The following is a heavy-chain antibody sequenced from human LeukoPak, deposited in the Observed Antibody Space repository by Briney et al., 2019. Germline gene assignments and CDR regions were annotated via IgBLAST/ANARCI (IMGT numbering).Heavy chain of an antibody. V-gene: IGHV3-66*04. CDR3: ARQVGISSVYDS. J-gene: IGHJ4*02. CDR1: EFTVSSNY. Sequence: GGSLRLSCGASEFTVSSNYMSWVRQAPGKGLEWVAALYVSDITYYTDSVKGRFTISRDISKNTLYLQMSSLSAEDTAVYFCARQVGISSVYDSWGQGTLVTVSS. CDR2: LYVSDIT. D-gene: IGHD1-26*01.